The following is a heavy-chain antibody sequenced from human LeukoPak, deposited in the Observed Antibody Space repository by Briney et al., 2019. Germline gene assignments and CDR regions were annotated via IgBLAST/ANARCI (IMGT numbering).Heavy chain of an antibody. CDR3: AAWAYDFWSGHEGNYYYMDV. CDR2: MNPNSGNT. J-gene: IGHJ6*03. D-gene: IGHD3-3*01. CDR1: GYTFTSYD. V-gene: IGHV1-8*01. Sequence: ASVKVSCKASGYTFTSYDISWVRQATGQGLEWMGWMNPNSGNTGYAQKFQERVTITRDMSTSTAYMELSSLRSEDTAVYYCAAWAYDFWSGHEGNYYYMDVWGKGTTVTVSS.